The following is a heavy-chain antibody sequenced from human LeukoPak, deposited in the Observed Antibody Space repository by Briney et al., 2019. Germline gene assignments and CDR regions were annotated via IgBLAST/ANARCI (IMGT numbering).Heavy chain of an antibody. CDR3: ARTQITIFGVVMFDY. CDR1: GGSISSYY. D-gene: IGHD3-3*01. V-gene: IGHV4-59*01. Sequence: MASETLSLTCTVSGGSISSYYWSWIRQPPGKGLEWIGYIYYSGSTNYNPSLKSRVTISVDTSKNQFSLKLSSVTAADTAVYYCARTQITIFGVVMFDYWGQGTLVTVSS. CDR2: IYYSGST. J-gene: IGHJ4*02.